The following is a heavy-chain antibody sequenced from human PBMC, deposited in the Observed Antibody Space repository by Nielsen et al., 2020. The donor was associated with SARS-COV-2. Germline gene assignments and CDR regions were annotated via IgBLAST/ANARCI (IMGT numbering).Heavy chain of an antibody. D-gene: IGHD3-9*01. J-gene: IGHJ4*02. Sequence: GGSLRLSCKVSGHNFTSYWITWVRQMPGKGLEWMGRIDPSDSYTNYSPSFHGHVTISSDKSISTAYLQWSNLKASDTAVYYCASGAFDILTGLGSDYWVQGSLIPVSS. CDR1: GHNFTSYW. CDR3: ASGAFDILTGLGSDY. V-gene: IGHV5-10-1*01. CDR2: IDPSDSYT.